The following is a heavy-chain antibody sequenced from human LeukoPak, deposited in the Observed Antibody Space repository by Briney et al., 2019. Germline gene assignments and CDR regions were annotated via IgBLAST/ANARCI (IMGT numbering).Heavy chain of an antibody. D-gene: IGHD1-1*01. V-gene: IGHV3-23*01. CDR2: ISGGGGST. CDR3: ARDLANIRTTGSTYDAFDL. Sequence: GGSLRLSCAASGFTFSSYAMSWVRQAPGKGLEWVSVISGGGGSTYYADSVKGRFTISRDNSKNTLYLQMNSLRAEDTAVYYCARDLANIRTTGSTYDAFDLWGQGTMVTVSS. J-gene: IGHJ3*01. CDR1: GFTFSSYA.